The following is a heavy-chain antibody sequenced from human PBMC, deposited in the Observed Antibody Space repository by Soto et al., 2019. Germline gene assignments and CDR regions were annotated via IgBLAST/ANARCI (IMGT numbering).Heavy chain of an antibody. J-gene: IGHJ2*01. CDR1: GFTFSTYA. Sequence: GGSLRLSCAASGFTFSTYAMTWVRLAPGRGLEWVLGIKSSGSPTDYPESVKGRFTISRDNLMNTLFLDMNGLRAEDTAIYYWAKTPGGGASGDGYFDLGGGGTLVTGAS. V-gene: IGHV3-23*05. CDR3: AKTPGGGASGDGYFDL. D-gene: IGHD3-10*01. CDR2: IKSSGSPT.